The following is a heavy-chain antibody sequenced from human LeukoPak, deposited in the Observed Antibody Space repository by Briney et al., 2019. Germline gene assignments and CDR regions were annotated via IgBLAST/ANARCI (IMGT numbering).Heavy chain of an antibody. D-gene: IGHD6-13*01. Sequence: ETLSLTCTVSGGSISNYYWSWIRQPPGKGLEWIGYIYYSGTTNYNPSLKSRVTISVDTSKNQFSLKLNSVTAADTAVYYCARGVYIAAAQYGYWGQGTLVTVSS. CDR1: GGSISNYY. CDR3: ARGVYIAAAQYGY. J-gene: IGHJ4*02. V-gene: IGHV4-59*01. CDR2: IYYSGTT.